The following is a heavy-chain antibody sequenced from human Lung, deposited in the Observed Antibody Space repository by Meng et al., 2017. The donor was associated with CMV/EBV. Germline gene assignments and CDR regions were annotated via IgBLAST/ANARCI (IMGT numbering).Heavy chain of an antibody. V-gene: IGHV1-2*02. J-gene: IGHJ2*01. Sequence: KASGYTCTGYYMHWVRQAPGQGLEWMGWINPNSGGTNYAQKFQGRVTMTRDTSISTAYMELSRLRSDDTAVYYCARVKGRDNWYFDLWGRGTLVTVSS. CDR1: GYTCTGYY. CDR3: ARVKGRDNWYFDL. CDR2: INPNSGGT.